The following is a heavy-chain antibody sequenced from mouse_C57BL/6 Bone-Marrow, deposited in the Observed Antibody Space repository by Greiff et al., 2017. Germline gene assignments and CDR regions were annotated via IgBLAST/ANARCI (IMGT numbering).Heavy chain of an antibody. CDR2: ISSGGSYT. CDR3: ARLTTVLCWYFDV. CDR1: GFTFSSCG. D-gene: IGHD1-1*01. J-gene: IGHJ1*03. V-gene: IGHV5-6*01. Sequence: EVQGVESGGDLVKPRGSLKLSCAASGFTFSSCGMSWVRQTPDKRLEWVATISSGGSYTYYPDSVKGRFPISRDNAKNTLYLQMSSLKAEDTAMYYCARLTTVLCWYFDVLGTGSTVTDSS.